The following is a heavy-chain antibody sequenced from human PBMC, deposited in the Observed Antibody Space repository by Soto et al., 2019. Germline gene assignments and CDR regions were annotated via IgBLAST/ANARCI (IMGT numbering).Heavy chain of an antibody. J-gene: IGHJ6*03. D-gene: IGHD3-3*01. V-gene: IGHV1-2*04. Sequence: ASVKVSCKASGYTFTGYYTHWVRQAPGQGLEWMGWTNPNSGGTNYAQKFQGWVTMTRDTSISTAYMELSRLRSDDTAVYYCARGKGFWSGYYPPDYYYYYMDVWGKGTTVTVSS. CDR3: ARGKGFWSGYYPPDYYYYYMDV. CDR2: TNPNSGGT. CDR1: GYTFTGYY.